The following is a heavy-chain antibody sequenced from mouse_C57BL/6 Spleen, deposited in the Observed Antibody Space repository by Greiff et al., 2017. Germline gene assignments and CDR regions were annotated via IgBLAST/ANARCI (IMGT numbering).Heavy chain of an antibody. CDR3: AKAYDYDGVDY. Sequence: EVQLQQSGPELVKPGASVKISCKASGYTFTDYYMNWVKQSHGKSLEWIGDINPNNGGTSYNQKFKGKATLTVDKSSSTAYMELRSLTSEDSAVYYCAKAYDYDGVDYWGQGTTLTVSS. V-gene: IGHV1-26*01. J-gene: IGHJ2*01. CDR1: GYTFTDYY. D-gene: IGHD2-4*01. CDR2: INPNNGGT.